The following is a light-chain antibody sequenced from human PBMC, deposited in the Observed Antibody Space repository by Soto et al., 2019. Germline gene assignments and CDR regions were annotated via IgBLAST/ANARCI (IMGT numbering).Light chain of an antibody. Sequence: QSALTQPPSLSGSPGQSVTISCTGTSSDVGSYNRVSWFRQPPGTAPKLIIYEVSNRPSGVPDRFSGSKSGNTASLTISGLQAEDEADYDCSSFTTSNTLVFGGGTKLTVL. CDR1: SSDVGSYNR. V-gene: IGLV2-18*02. CDR2: EVS. J-gene: IGLJ2*01. CDR3: SSFTTSNTLV.